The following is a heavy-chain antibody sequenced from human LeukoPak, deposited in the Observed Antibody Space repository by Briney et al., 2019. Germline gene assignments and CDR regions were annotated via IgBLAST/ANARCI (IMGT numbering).Heavy chain of an antibody. V-gene: IGHV3-23*01. D-gene: IGHD4-23*01. CDR1: GFNFRNHA. J-gene: IGHJ5*02. Sequence: QPGGSLRLSCAASGFNFRNHAMSWVRQASGKGLEWVSVISGSGGSTYYGDSVKGRFTISRDNSKNTLYLQMNSLRAEDTAVYFCAKAMTSVVTPGASWGQGTLVTASS. CDR2: ISGSGGST. CDR3: AKAMTSVVTPGAS.